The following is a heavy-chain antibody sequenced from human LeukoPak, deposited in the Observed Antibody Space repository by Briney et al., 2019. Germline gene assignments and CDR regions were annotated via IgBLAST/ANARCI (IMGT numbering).Heavy chain of an antibody. Sequence: ASVKVSCKASGYTFTCYYMHWVRQAPGQGLEWMGWINPNSGGTNYAQKFQGRVTMTRDTSISTAYMELSRLRSDDTAVYYCARDRKSRGYTYYYYYMDVWGKGTTVTVSS. CDR3: ARDRKSRGYTYYYYYMDV. D-gene: IGHD5-18*01. CDR2: INPNSGGT. V-gene: IGHV1-2*02. CDR1: GYTFTCYY. J-gene: IGHJ6*03.